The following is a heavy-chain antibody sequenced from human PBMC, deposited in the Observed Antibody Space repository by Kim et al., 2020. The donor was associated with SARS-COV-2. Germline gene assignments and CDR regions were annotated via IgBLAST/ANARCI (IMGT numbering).Heavy chain of an antibody. D-gene: IGHD6-13*01. CDR3: VRYLDGTWSLDY. Sequence: ASVKVSCKASGYTFTTHWMHWVRQAPGEGPEWMGIVSPLTGATTYAQKFQGRVTLTSDTSTYTVYMELSGLKSDDTAVYYCVRYLDGTWSLDYWGQGTLVTVSS. V-gene: IGHV1-46*01. CDR1: GYTFTTHW. J-gene: IGHJ4*02. CDR2: VSPLTGAT.